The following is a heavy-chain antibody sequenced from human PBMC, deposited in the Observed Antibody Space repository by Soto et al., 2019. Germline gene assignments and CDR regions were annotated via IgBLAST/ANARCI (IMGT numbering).Heavy chain of an antibody. J-gene: IGHJ4*02. Sequence: SETLSLTCPVYSGSFSGYYSNWKRQPPGKGLEWIGEINHSGSTNYNPSLKSRVTISVDTSKNQFSLKLSSVTAADTAVYYCARAPFSIISTYIPVVPRGFDYWGQGTLVT. D-gene: IGHD1-20*01. V-gene: IGHV4-34*01. CDR1: SGSFSGYY. CDR3: ARAPFSIISTYIPVVPRGFDY. CDR2: INHSGST.